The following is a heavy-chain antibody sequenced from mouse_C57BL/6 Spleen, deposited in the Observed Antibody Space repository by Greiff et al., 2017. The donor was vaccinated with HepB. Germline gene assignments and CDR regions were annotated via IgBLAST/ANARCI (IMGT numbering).Heavy chain of an antibody. CDR2: IHPNSGST. J-gene: IGHJ2*01. CDR3: ARGGLRKDYFDY. D-gene: IGHD1-3*01. Sequence: VKLQQPGAELVKPGASVKLSCKASGYTFTSYWMHWVKQRPGQGLEWIGMIHPNSGSTNYNEKFKSKATLTVDKSSSTAYMQLSSLTSEDSAVYYCARGGLRKDYFDYWGQGTTLTVSS. CDR1: GYTFTSYW. V-gene: IGHV1-64*01.